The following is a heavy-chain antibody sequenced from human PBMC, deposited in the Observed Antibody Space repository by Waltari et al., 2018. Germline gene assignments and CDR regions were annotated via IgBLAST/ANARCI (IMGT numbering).Heavy chain of an antibody. CDR2: IIPIFGTA. J-gene: IGHJ4*02. Sequence: SWVRQAPGQGLEWMGGIIPIFGTANYAQKFQGRVTITTDESTSTAYMELSSLRSEDTAVYYCAKAYCSSTSCYAAGHFDYWGQGTLVTVSS. D-gene: IGHD2-2*01. V-gene: IGHV1-69*05. CDR3: AKAYCSSTSCYAAGHFDY.